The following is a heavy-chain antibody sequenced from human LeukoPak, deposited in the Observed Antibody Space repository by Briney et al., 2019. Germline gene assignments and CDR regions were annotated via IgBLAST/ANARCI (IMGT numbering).Heavy chain of an antibody. V-gene: IGHV3-23*01. J-gene: IGHJ4*02. D-gene: IGHD3-3*01. CDR3: AKGRTIFGVVTHLFDY. Sequence: PGGSLRLSCAASGFTFSTYAMSWVRQAPGQGLEWVSAISGSGGSTYYADSVKGRFTISRDNSKNTLYLQMNSLRAEDTAVYYCAKGRTIFGVVTHLFDYWGQGTLVTVSS. CDR2: ISGSGGST. CDR1: GFTFSTYA.